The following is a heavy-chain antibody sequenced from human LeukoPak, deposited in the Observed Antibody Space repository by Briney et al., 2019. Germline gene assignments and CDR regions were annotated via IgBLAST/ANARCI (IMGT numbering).Heavy chain of an antibody. V-gene: IGHV1-2*02. D-gene: IGHD6-13*01. J-gene: IGHJ5*02. CDR3: ARVMYSSSWYGDLWFDP. Sequence: ASVKVSCKASGYTFTGYYMHWVRQAPGQGLEWMGWINPNSGGTNYAQKFQGRVTMTRDTSISTAYMELSRLRSDDTAVYYCARVMYSSSWYGDLWFDPWGQGTLVTVSS. CDR2: INPNSGGT. CDR1: GYTFTGYY.